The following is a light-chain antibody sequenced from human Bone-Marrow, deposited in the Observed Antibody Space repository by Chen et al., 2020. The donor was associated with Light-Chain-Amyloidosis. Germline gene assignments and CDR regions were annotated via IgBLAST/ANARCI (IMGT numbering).Light chain of an antibody. CDR2: KTS. Sequence: DIQMTQSPSTLSASVGDRVIITCRASESVSDWLAWYQQKPGKAPKLLIYKTSSLETGVPSRFSGSGSETEFTLTISSLQPDDFATYYCQQYNSYSRTFGQGTKEEVK. V-gene: IGKV1-5*03. J-gene: IGKJ1*01. CDR1: ESVSDW. CDR3: QQYNSYSRT.